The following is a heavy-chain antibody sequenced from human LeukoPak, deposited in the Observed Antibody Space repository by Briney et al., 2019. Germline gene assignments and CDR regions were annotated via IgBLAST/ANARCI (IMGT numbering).Heavy chain of an antibody. CDR3: AKHRGGYSFRAFDI. CDR1: GFTFSSSA. J-gene: IGHJ4*02. D-gene: IGHD2-21*01. Sequence: GGSLRLSCAAFGFTFSSSALSWVRQAPGKGLEWVSSISGSGGDTYYADSLKGRFTISRDTSKHTLYLQMNSLTAEDTAVYYCAKHRGGYSFRAFDIWGQGILVTVSS. V-gene: IGHV3-23*01. CDR2: ISGSGGDT.